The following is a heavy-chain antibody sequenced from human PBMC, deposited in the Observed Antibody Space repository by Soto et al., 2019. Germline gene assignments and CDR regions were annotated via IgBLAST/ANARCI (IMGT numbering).Heavy chain of an antibody. CDR3: ARDVPGSGVPFWDY. V-gene: IGHV1-18*04. D-gene: IGHD2-15*01. CDR2: ISAYNGNT. CDR1: GYTFTHYG. J-gene: IGHJ4*02. Sequence: QIQLVQSGAEMKKPGASVKVSCKPSGYTFTHYGVSWLRQAPGQGLEWMGWISAYNGNTDYANKFPGRVALTTDTTTSTAYMELRGLSPDDTAVYYCARDVPGSGVPFWDYWGQGTLVTVSS.